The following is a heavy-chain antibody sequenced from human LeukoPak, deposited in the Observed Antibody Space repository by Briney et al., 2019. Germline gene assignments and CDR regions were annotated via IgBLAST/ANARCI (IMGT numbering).Heavy chain of an antibody. D-gene: IGHD3-22*01. J-gene: IGHJ4*02. CDR2: ISAYNGNT. Sequence: ASVKVSCKASGYTFTSYGISWVRQAPGQGLEWMGWISAYNGNTKYAQKLQGRVTMTTDTSTSTAYMELRSLRSDDTAVYYCAKDYKSYYYDSSGYYYHLVDCGYWGQGTLVTVSS. CDR3: AKDYKSYYYDSSGYYYHLVDCGY. V-gene: IGHV1-18*01. CDR1: GYTFTSYG.